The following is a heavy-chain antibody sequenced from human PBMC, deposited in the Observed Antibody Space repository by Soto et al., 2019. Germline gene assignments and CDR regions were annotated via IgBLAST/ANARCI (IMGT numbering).Heavy chain of an antibody. CDR3: ARMYSSGSGWFHP. J-gene: IGHJ5*02. CDR1: GYSITAGGYY. V-gene: IGHV4-31*03. Sequence: SETLSLTCFVSGYSITAGGYYWSWIRHHPGEGLEWIGSFYSSGSIIYNPSLRSRVSISGDTSSNQFSMSLTSVTAADTARYYCARMYSSGSGWFHPWGQGTLVTVSS. CDR2: FYSSGSI. D-gene: IGHD6-19*01.